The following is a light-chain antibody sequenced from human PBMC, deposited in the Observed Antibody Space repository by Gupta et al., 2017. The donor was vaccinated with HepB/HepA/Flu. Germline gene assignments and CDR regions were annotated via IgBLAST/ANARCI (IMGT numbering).Light chain of an antibody. J-gene: IGLJ2*01. V-gene: IGLV3-1*01. CDR1: ELEKKY. CDR3: QTADSKTVV. CDR2: QYM. Sequence: SELPQAPPVSVSPGETASITCSGDELEKKYASWYQQKPGQSPALIIFQYMSGASGIPERFSGSNSVNIATLTVSDPKARDEGDYFCQTADSKTVVFGGGTKLTVL.